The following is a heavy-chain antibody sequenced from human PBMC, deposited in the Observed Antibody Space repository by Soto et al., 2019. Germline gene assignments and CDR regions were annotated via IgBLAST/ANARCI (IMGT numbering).Heavy chain of an antibody. J-gene: IGHJ6*02. D-gene: IGHD3-22*01. CDR1: GYSFSNDDYY. V-gene: IGHV4-61*08. Sequence: SETLYLTCTVSGYSFSNDDYYWSWIRQAPGKGLECIAYISYIGDTKYNTSLKSRLTILADTSNNQFSIILTAVTAADTVFYYWARDVSSYWGMDVLGLGTTAPDSS. CDR2: ISYIGDT. CDR3: ARDVSSYWGMDV.